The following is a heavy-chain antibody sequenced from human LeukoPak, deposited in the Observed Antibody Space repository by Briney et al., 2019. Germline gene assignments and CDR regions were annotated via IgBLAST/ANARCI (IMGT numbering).Heavy chain of an antibody. CDR1: GFTISSNY. J-gene: IGHJ4*02. V-gene: IGHV3-53*01. CDR2: IYSGGYT. CDR3: ARQRYYYDSSGPYFDY. D-gene: IGHD3-22*01. Sequence: PGGSLRLSCAASGFTISSNYMSWVCQGPGKGLEWVSLIYSGGYTYYADSVKGRFTISRDNSKNTLYLQMNSLRGEDTAVYYCARQRYYYDSSGPYFDYWGQGTLVTVSS.